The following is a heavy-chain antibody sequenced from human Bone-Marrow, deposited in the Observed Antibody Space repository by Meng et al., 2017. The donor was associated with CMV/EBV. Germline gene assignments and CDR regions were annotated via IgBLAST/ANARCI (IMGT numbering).Heavy chain of an antibody. CDR3: ARGRGYQLLYKYYYYYGMDV. CDR2: IYYSGST. D-gene: IGHD2-2*02. Sequence: SETLSLTCTVSGGSVSSGSYYWSWIRQPPGKGLEWIGYIYYSGSTNYNPSLKSRVTISVDTSKNQFSLKLSSVTAADTAVYYCARGRGYQLLYKYYYYYGMDVWGQGTLVTVSS. CDR1: GGSVSSGSYY. V-gene: IGHV4-61*01. J-gene: IGHJ6*02.